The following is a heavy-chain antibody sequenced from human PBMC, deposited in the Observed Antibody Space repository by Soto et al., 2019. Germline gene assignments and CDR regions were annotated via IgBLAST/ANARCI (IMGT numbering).Heavy chain of an antibody. Sequence: TLSLTCTVSGGSISSGGYYWSWIRQHPGKGLEWIGYIYYSGSTYYNPSLKSRVTISVDTSKNQFSLKLSSVTAADTAVYYCARVSATVTIYYFDYWGQGTLVTVSS. CDR3: ARVSATVTIYYFDY. D-gene: IGHD4-17*01. J-gene: IGHJ4*02. CDR1: GGSISSGGYY. CDR2: IYYSGST. V-gene: IGHV4-31*03.